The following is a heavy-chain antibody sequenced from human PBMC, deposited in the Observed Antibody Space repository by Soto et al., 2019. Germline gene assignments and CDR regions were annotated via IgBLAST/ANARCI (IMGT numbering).Heavy chain of an antibody. D-gene: IGHD3-10*01. CDR1: GGSISSGYYY. V-gene: IGHV4-30-4*01. CDR2: IYYSGST. CDR3: ARRIQGHYPRDNWFDP. J-gene: IGHJ5*02. Sequence: SETLSLTCTVSGGSISSGYYYWSWIRQPPGKGLEWIGYIYYSGSTYYNPSLKSRVTISVDTSKNQFPLKLSSVTAADTAVYYCARRIQGHYPRDNWFDPWGQGTLVTVSS.